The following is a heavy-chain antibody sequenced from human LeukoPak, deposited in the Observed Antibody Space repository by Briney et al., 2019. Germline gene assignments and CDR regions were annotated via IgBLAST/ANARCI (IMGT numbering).Heavy chain of an antibody. D-gene: IGHD3-22*01. CDR2: IGALGGST. J-gene: IGHJ6*03. CDR1: GFTFSRFA. Sequence: GGSLRLSCEASGFTFSRFAMTWVRQAPGKGLEWVSTIGALGGSTNYAASVKGRFTISRDNAKNSLSLQMNSLRAEDTAVYFCARAYDPSGSHYYYFMDVWGKGTTVTVSS. V-gene: IGHV3-23*01. CDR3: ARAYDPSGSHYYYFMDV.